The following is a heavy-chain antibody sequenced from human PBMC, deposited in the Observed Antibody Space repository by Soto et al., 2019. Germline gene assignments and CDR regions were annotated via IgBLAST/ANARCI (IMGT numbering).Heavy chain of an antibody. CDR3: ARLRHDYGGNGAGDY. Sequence: QVQLVQSGAEVKKPGSSVKVSCKASGGTFSSYAISWVRQAPGQGLEWMGGIIPIFGTANYARKFQGRVTITADESTSTAYMELSSLRSEDTAVYYCARLRHDYGGNGAGDYWGQGTLVTVSS. D-gene: IGHD4-17*01. CDR1: GGTFSSYA. V-gene: IGHV1-69*01. J-gene: IGHJ4*02. CDR2: IIPIFGTA.